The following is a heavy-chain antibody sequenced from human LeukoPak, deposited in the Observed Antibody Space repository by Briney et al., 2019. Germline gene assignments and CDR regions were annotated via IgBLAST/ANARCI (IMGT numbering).Heavy chain of an antibody. J-gene: IGHJ6*02. V-gene: IGHV1-2*06. CDR2: INPNSGGT. CDR1: GYTFTGYY. D-gene: IGHD6-13*01. Sequence: ASVKVSCKASGYTFTGYYMHWVRQAPGQGLEWMGRINPNSGGTNYAQKFQDRVTMTRDTSISTAYMELSRLRSDDTAVYYCARGGGYSSSWYPLYYYYGMDVWGQGTTVTVSS. CDR3: ARGGGYSSSWYPLYYYYGMDV.